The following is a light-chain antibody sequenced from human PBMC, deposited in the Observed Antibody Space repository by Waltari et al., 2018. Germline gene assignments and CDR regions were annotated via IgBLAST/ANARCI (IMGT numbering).Light chain of an antibody. V-gene: IGLV2-11*01. CDR2: DVT. Sequence: QSALPQPRSVSGSPGQSVTISCTGTSSDIGGYDYVSWYQQHPDKAPKLFIYDVTKRPSGVPDRFSGSRSGTTASLTISGLQPEDEADYYCCSYAGGSYVFGTGTKVTVL. J-gene: IGLJ1*01. CDR1: SSDIGGYDY. CDR3: CSYAGGSYV.